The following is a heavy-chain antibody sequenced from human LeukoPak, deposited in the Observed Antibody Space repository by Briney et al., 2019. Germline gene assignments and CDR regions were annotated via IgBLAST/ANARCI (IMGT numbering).Heavy chain of an antibody. V-gene: IGHV1-2*06. D-gene: IGHD2-2*01. CDR2: INCNGGVT. CDR3: ARGPRYCSTTSCFSRWFDP. CDR1: GYTFTGYY. Sequence: ASVKVSCKASGYTFTGYYMHWVRQAPGQGLEWMGRINCNGGVTNYTQKFQGRVTMTRDTSISTAYMELSRLRSDDTALYYCARGPRYCSTTSCFSRWFDPWGQGTLVTVSS. J-gene: IGHJ5*02.